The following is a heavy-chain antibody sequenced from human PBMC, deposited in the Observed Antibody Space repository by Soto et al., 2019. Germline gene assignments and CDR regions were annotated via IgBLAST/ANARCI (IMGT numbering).Heavy chain of an antibody. CDR2: FDPEDGET. J-gene: IGHJ5*02. D-gene: IGHD3-22*01. CDR1: GYTLTELS. Sequence: GASVKVSCKVSGYTLTELSMHWVRQAPGKGLEWMGGFDPEDGETIYAQKFQGRVTMTRDTSISTAYMELSRLRSDDTAVYYCAREDSSGSNNWFDPWGQGTLVTVS. V-gene: IGHV1-24*01. CDR3: AREDSSGSNNWFDP.